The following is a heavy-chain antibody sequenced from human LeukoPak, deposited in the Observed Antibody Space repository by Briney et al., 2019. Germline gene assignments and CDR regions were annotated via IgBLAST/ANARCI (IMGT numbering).Heavy chain of an antibody. CDR2: IFDSGNT. V-gene: IGHV4-59*04. D-gene: IGHD6-13*01. Sequence: PSETLSLTCSVSGGSIRSYSWSWIRQPPGRGLEWIGYIFDSGNTYYNPSLKSRVTISVDTSKNQFSLKLSSVTAADTAVYYCATYRSSWEFDPWGQGTLVTVSS. CDR3: ATYRSSWEFDP. CDR1: GGSIRSYS. J-gene: IGHJ5*02.